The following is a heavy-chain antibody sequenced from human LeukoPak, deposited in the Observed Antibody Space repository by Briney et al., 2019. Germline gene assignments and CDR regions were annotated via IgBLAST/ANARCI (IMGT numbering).Heavy chain of an antibody. Sequence: PGGSLRLSCAASGFTFSPHSMIWVRQAPGKGLERVSYISSDSGTIYDADSVKGRFTISRDNAKNSLFLQMNSLRAEDTAVYYCARIRLDGFWLDPWGQGTLVTVSS. CDR3: ARIRLDGFWLDP. J-gene: IGHJ5*02. CDR1: GFTFSPHS. V-gene: IGHV3-48*04. CDR2: ISSDSGTI. D-gene: IGHD2-2*03.